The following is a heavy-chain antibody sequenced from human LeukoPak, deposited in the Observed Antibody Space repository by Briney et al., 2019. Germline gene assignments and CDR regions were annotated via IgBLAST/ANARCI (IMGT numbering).Heavy chain of an antibody. CDR3: AKTLPYSGGWRATFDF. D-gene: IGHD6-19*01. CDR2: IHYIGSI. CDR1: GDFISSHSYF. J-gene: IGHJ4*02. V-gene: IGHV4-39*01. Sequence: PSDTLSLTCTVSGDFISSHSYFWGWIRQPPGKGLEWIGYIHYIGSIYYNPSLKSRVTISVDTSPHLFSLKLSSVTAADTAVYYCAKTLPYSGGWRATFDFWGQGTLVTVSS.